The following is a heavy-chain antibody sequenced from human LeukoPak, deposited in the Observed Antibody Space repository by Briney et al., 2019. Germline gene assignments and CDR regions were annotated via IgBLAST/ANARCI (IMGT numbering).Heavy chain of an antibody. J-gene: IGHJ6*02. D-gene: IGHD3-9*01. V-gene: IGHV1-2*02. Sequence: GASVTVSCNASGYTFTDYYMHWVRQAPGQGLEWMGCINPNSGGTNYAQNFQGRVTMTRDMSISTAYMELSRLTSDDTAVYYCARWFTITSGDYDILTSSYHRGMDVWGQGTTVTVSS. CDR3: ARWFTITSGDYDILTSSYHRGMDV. CDR2: INPNSGGT. CDR1: GYTFTDYY.